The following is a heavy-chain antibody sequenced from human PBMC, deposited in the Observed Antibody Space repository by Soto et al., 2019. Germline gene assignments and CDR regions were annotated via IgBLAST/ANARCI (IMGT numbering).Heavy chain of an antibody. J-gene: IGHJ4*02. CDR3: ARVPDNWGQPHFDY. CDR1: GFTFSSYW. D-gene: IGHD7-27*01. Sequence: GGSLRLSCAASGFTFSSYWMHWVRQAPGKGLVWVSRINSDGSSTSYADSVKGRFTISRDNAKNTLYLQMNSLRADDTAVYYCARVPDNWGQPHFDYWGQGTLVTVSS. CDR2: INSDGSST. V-gene: IGHV3-74*01.